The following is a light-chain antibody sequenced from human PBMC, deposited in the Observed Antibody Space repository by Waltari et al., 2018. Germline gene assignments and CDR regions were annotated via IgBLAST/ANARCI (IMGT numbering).Light chain of an antibody. J-gene: IGKJ4*01. CDR2: AAT. Sequence: DIQMTQSPSSLSASVGDRVTITCRASRDIFNYLNWYQQKPGKAPKFLIHAATTLHSGVPSRFSGGGSGTDFTLTITSLQPEDFATYYCQQSYSAPLTFGGGTKVE. V-gene: IGKV1-39*01. CDR3: QQSYSAPLT. CDR1: RDIFNY.